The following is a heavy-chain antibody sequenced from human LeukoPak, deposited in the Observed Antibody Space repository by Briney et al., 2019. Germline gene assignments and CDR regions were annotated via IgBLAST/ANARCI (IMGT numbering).Heavy chain of an antibody. CDR3: ARGGQYDTSGYYPIDY. J-gene: IGHJ4*02. CDR1: GFTFSDYS. D-gene: IGHD3-22*01. V-gene: IGHV3-30*04. CDR2: IAYDGDNK. Sequence: GGSLRLSCAASGFTFSDYSMHWVRQTPGKGLEWVALIAYDGDNKYYADSVRGRFTISRDNSKNTLFLQMNSLRAEDTAVYYCARGGQYDTSGYYPIDYWGQGTLVTVSS.